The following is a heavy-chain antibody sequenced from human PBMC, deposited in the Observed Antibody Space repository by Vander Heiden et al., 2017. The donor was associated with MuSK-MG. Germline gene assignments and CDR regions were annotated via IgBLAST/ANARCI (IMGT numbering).Heavy chain of an antibody. CDR2: IIHSGDT. CDR3: ARTTTVTMSAFDV. CDR1: VGSFSGYY. J-gene: IGHJ3*01. Sequence: QGQLEQGGAGLLKPSETLSLTCAVYVGSFSGYYWTWIRQSPDKGLEWIGEIIHSGDTSYNPSLESRVTISMDPPRNQISLRLRSVTAADTALYYCARTTTVTMSAFDVWGRGTAVTVSS. V-gene: IGHV4-34*02. D-gene: IGHD4-17*01.